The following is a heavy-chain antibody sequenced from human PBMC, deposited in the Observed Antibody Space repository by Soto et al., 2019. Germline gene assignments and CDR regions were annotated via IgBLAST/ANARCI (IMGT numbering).Heavy chain of an antibody. CDR2: IYYSGST. J-gene: IGHJ3*02. Sequence: PSETLSLTCTVSGGSISSGGYYWSWIRQHPGKGLEWIGYIYYSGSTYYNPSLKSRVTISVDTSKNQFSLKLSSVTAADTAVYYCARDAQHRIRYFDWPDAFDIWGQGTMVTVSS. V-gene: IGHV4-31*03. D-gene: IGHD3-9*01. CDR1: GGSISSGGYY. CDR3: ARDAQHRIRYFDWPDAFDI.